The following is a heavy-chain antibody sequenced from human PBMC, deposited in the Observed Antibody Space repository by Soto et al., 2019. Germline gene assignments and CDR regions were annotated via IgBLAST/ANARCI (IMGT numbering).Heavy chain of an antibody. J-gene: IGHJ5*02. Sequence: GGSLRLSCAASGFNFSNHWMHWVRQRPAEGLVWVSRITSDGKSKAYAESVKGRFAISRDNAKNTLYLQMNGLTAEDTAVYYCTRESGDWPLNWFDPWGQGTLVTVSS. CDR2: ITSDGKSK. CDR1: GFNFSNHW. D-gene: IGHD2-21*02. V-gene: IGHV3-74*01. CDR3: TRESGDWPLNWFDP.